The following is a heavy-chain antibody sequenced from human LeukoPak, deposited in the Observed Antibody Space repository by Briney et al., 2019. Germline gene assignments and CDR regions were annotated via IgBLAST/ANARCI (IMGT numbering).Heavy chain of an antibody. CDR1: GGSFSGYY. Sequence: SETLSLTCAVYGGSFSGYYWSWIRQPPGKGLEWIGEINHSGSTNYNPSLKSRVTISVDTSKNQFSLKLSSVTAADTAVYYCARGWIQTTATTRPFNWFDPWGQGTLVTVSS. CDR2: INHSGST. CDR3: ARGWIQTTATTRPFNWFDP. V-gene: IGHV4-34*01. J-gene: IGHJ5*02. D-gene: IGHD4-17*01.